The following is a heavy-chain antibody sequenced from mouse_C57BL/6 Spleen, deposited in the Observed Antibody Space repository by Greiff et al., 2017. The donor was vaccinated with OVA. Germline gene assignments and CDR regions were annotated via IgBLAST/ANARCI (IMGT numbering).Heavy chain of an antibody. CDR1: GYAFSSSW. Sequence: QVQLKESGPELVKPGASVKISCKASGYAFSSSWMNWVKQRPGKGLEWIGRIYPGDGDTNYNGKFKGKATLTADKSSSTAYMQLSSLTSEDTAVYYCIPAGYFDYWGQGTTLTVSS. CDR2: IYPGDGDT. V-gene: IGHV1-82*01. J-gene: IGHJ2*01. CDR3: IPAGYFDY.